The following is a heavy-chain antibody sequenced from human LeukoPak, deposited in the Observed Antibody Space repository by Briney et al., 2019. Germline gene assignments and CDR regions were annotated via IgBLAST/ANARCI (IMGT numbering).Heavy chain of an antibody. Sequence: ASVKVSCKASGYTFTGYYMHWVRQAPGQGLEWMGWINPNSGGTNYAQKFQGRVTMTRDTSISTAYMELSRLRSDDTAVYYCARVHSIAAAGTTLDYWGQGTLVTVSS. J-gene: IGHJ4*02. V-gene: IGHV1-2*02. CDR2: INPNSGGT. CDR1: GYTFTGYY. CDR3: ARVHSIAAAGTTLDY. D-gene: IGHD6-13*01.